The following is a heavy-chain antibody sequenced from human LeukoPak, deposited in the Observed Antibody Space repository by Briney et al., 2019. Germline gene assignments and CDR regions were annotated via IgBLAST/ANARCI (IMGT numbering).Heavy chain of an antibody. CDR2: ITWDGGRT. D-gene: IGHD1-14*01. V-gene: IGHV3-43*01. CDR3: GKGPRRRTGCDGFAI. Sequence: SGGPLRLSCAASGFTVSTNYMSWVREAPGKGLEWVSLITWDGGRTYYADSVKGRFTIPRDNSKTSLYLQMNRLRTEATALYYCGKGPRRRTGCDGFAILGQGTTVTVSS. CDR1: GFTVSTNY. J-gene: IGHJ3*02.